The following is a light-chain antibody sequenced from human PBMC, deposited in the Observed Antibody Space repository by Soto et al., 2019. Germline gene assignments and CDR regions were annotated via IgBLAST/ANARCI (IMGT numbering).Light chain of an antibody. CDR2: EGS. CDR1: SSDVGSYNL. CDR3: CSYARSDTLA. V-gene: IGLV2-14*02. Sequence: QSVLTQPASVSGSPGQSITISCTGTSSDVGSYNLVSWYQQHPGKAPKLMIYEGSKRPSGVSNRFSGSKSGNTASLTISGLQAEDEADYYCCSYARSDTLAFGGGTKLTVL. J-gene: IGLJ2*01.